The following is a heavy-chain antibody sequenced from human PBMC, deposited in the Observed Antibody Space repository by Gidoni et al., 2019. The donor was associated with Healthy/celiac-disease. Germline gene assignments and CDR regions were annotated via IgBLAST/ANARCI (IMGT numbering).Heavy chain of an antibody. J-gene: IGHJ6*01. CDR3: AKVVSARVHYFAMDV. D-gene: IGHD6-6*01. CDR1: GFIFPRYA. CDR2: ISGSGGST. Sequence: VQLLESGGGLVQPGGSLRLSCAPSGFIFPRYAMGWVRQGPGKGLEGVSVISGSGGSTYHADSVKGRFTISRDNSKNMLFLQMNSLRAEDTAVYYCAKVVSARVHYFAMDVWGQGTTVTVSS. V-gene: IGHV3-23*01.